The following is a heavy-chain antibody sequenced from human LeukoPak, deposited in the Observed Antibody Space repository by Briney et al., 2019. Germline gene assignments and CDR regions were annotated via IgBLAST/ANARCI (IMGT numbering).Heavy chain of an antibody. V-gene: IGHV4-59*01. CDR2: IYYSGST. D-gene: IGHD3-22*01. CDR3: ARDPRDDSSGYYPYYFDY. J-gene: IGHJ4*02. Sequence: SETLSLTCTVSGGSISSYYWSWIRQPPGKGLEWIGYIYYSGSTNYNPSLKSRVTISVDTSENQFSLKLSSVTAADTAVYYCARDPRDDSSGYYPYYFDYWGQGTLVTVSS. CDR1: GGSISSYY.